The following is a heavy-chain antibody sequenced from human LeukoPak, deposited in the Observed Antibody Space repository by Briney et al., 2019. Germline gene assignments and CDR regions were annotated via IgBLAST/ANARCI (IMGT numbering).Heavy chain of an antibody. Sequence: PGGSLRLSCAASGFTFNRNNMNWVRQAPGKGLEWVSYISSTSNTIYYADSVKGRFTISRDNAKNSLYLQMNSLRADDTAVYYCARETILAVACDFWGQGTLVTVSS. D-gene: IGHD6-19*01. CDR1: GFTFNRNN. V-gene: IGHV3-48*01. CDR2: ISSTSNTI. J-gene: IGHJ4*02. CDR3: ARETILAVACDF.